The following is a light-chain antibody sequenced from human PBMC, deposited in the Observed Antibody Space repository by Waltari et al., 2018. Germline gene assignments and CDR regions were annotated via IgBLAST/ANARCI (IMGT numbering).Light chain of an antibody. V-gene: IGKV1-33*01. Sequence: DIQMTQSPSSLSASVGDRVTITCQASQYIDNDLNWYQPKQGKAPKLLIYDASTLETGVPSRFSGSGSGTEFTLTISSVQPEDIAPYFCQQYDYPPLTFGGGTKVESK. J-gene: IGKJ4*01. CDR3: QQYDYPPLT. CDR1: QYIDND. CDR2: DAS.